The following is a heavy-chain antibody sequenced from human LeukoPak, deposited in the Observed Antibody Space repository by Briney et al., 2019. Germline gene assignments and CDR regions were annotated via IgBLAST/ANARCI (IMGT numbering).Heavy chain of an antibody. D-gene: IGHD3-10*01. V-gene: IGHV3-11*01. Sequence: GGSLRLSCAASGFTFSHYYMSWIRQAPGKGLEWLSYISSSGTTIYYADSVKGRFTISRDNAKNSLYLQMNSLRAEDTALYYCARSGYYGSGTYFYYYYYMDVWGKGTTVTVSS. CDR1: GFTFSHYY. CDR3: ARSGYYGSGTYFYYYYYMDV. CDR2: ISSSGTTI. J-gene: IGHJ6*03.